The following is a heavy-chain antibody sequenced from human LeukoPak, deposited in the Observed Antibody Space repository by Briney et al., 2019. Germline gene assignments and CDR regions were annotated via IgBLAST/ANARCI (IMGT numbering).Heavy chain of an antibody. Sequence: SETLSLTCTVSGGSISSYYWSCIRQPPGKGLEWIGYIYYSGNSNYNPSLKSRVTISADTSKNEFSLKLSSVTAADTAIYYCATRSTRVAATFDSWGQGALVTVSS. CDR3: ATRSTRVAATFDS. D-gene: IGHD2-15*01. CDR1: GGSISSYY. CDR2: IYYSGNS. J-gene: IGHJ4*02. V-gene: IGHV4-59*01.